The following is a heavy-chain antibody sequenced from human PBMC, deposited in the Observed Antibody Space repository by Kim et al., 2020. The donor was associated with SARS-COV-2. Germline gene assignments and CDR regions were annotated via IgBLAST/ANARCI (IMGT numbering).Heavy chain of an antibody. CDR2: INHSGST. CDR1: GGSFSGYY. CDR3: ARGVFYGGNPGNY. D-gene: IGHD4-17*01. J-gene: IGHJ4*02. V-gene: IGHV4-34*01. Sequence: SETLSLTCAVYGGSFSGYYWSWIRQPPGKGLEWIGEINHSGSTNYNPSLKSRVTISVDTSKNQFSLKLSSVTAADTAVYYCARGVFYGGNPGNYWGQGALVTVSS.